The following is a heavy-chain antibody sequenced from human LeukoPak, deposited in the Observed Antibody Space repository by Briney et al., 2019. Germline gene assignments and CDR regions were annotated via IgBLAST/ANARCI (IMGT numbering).Heavy chain of an antibody. Sequence: PGGSLRLSCAASGFTVNNYWMHWVRQVPEKGLVWLSRINTHGNYTAYADSVKGRFTISRDNSKNTLYLQMNSLRAEDTAVYYCATPTLNSGSYSGSIAFDIWGQGTMVTVSS. CDR2: INTHGNYT. CDR3: ATPTLNSGSYSGSIAFDI. J-gene: IGHJ3*02. V-gene: IGHV3-74*01. CDR1: GFTVNNYW. D-gene: IGHD1-26*01.